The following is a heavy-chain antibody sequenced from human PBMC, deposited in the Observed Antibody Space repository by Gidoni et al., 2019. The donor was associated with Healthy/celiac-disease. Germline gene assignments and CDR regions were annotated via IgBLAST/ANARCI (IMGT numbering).Heavy chain of an antibody. V-gene: IGHV4-39*01. Sequence: QLQLQESGPGLVTPSETLSITCTVPGGSISRSSYYWGWIRQPPGKGLEWLGSIYYSGSTYYNPSLKSRVTISVDTSKNQFSLKLSSVTAADTAVYYCARHVIRGYYYDSSGYREDWGQGTLVTVSS. J-gene: IGHJ4*02. D-gene: IGHD3-22*01. CDR3: ARHVIRGYYYDSSGYRED. CDR2: IYYSGST. CDR1: GGSISRSSYY.